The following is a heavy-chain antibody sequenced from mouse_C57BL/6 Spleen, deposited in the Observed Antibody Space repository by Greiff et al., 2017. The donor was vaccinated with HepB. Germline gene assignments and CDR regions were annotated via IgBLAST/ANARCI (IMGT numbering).Heavy chain of an antibody. J-gene: IGHJ4*01. Sequence: QVQLQQPGAELVKPGASVKLSCKASGYTFTSYWMHWVKQRPGRGLEWIGRIDPNSGGTKYNEKFKSKATLTVDKPSSTAYMQLSSLTSEDSAVYYCARSLMTASTTVVAKAMDYWGQGTSVTVSS. CDR3: ARSLMTASTTVVAKAMDY. D-gene: IGHD1-1*01. CDR1: GYTFTSYW. V-gene: IGHV1-72*01. CDR2: IDPNSGGT.